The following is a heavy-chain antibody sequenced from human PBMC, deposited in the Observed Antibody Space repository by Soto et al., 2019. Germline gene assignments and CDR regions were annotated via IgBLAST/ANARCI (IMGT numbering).Heavy chain of an antibody. V-gene: IGHV4-4*02. D-gene: IGHD6-6*01. CDR3: ARQPFVPGSSYGMDV. Sequence: QVQLQESGPGLVKPSGTLSLTCAVSGGSISGSNWWGWVRQPPGKGLEWIGDIYHSGSTIYNPSLKSRVTISVDKSKNQFSLKLSSVTAADTSIYYCARQPFVPGSSYGMDVWGQGTTVTVSS. CDR2: IYHSGST. CDR1: GGSISGSNW. J-gene: IGHJ6*02.